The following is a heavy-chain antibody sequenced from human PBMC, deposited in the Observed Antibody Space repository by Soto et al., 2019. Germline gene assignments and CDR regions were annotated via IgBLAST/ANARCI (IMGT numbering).Heavy chain of an antibody. CDR3: ASNYGDSRYSYGMDV. Sequence: QVQLVQSGAEVKKPGSSVKVSCKASGGTFSSYAISWVRQAPGQGLEWMAGIIPLFGTADYAQKFQGRVTITADESTGTAYMVLSSLRSEDTAVYYCASNYGDSRYSYGMDVWGQGTTVTVSS. CDR1: GGTFSSYA. CDR2: IIPLFGTA. V-gene: IGHV1-69*12. J-gene: IGHJ6*02. D-gene: IGHD4-17*01.